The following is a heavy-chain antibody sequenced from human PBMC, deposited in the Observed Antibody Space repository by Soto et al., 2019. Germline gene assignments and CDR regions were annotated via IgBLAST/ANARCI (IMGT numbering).Heavy chain of an antibody. J-gene: IGHJ5*02. V-gene: IGHV4-4*02. CDR3: ARVVAVAGKGWFDP. CDR2: IYNSGST. CDR1: GGSISSSNW. Sequence: SETVSLTCAVSGGSISSSNWWSWVRQPPGKGLEWIVEIYNSGSTNYNPCLKSRVTISVDKSKNQFSLKLSSVTAADTAVYYCARVVAVAGKGWFDPWGQGTLVTVS. D-gene: IGHD6-19*01.